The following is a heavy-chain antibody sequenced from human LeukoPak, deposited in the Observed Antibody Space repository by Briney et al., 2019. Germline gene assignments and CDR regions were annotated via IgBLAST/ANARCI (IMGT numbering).Heavy chain of an antibody. J-gene: IGHJ6*03. Sequence: PGGSLRLSCAASGFTFSSYSMNWVRQAPGKGLEWVSYIGSSGSTVYYADSVKGRFTISRDNAKNSLYLQMNSLRAEDTAVYYCARDTLDWNYGYYYYYMDVWGKGTTVTVSS. D-gene: IGHD1-7*01. CDR3: ARDTLDWNYGYYYYYMDV. CDR2: IGSSGSTV. CDR1: GFTFSSYS. V-gene: IGHV3-48*04.